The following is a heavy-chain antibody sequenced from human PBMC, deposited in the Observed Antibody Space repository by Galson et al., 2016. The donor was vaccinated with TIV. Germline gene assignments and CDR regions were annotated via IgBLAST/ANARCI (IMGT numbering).Heavy chain of an antibody. J-gene: IGHJ4*02. CDR3: ARASPESYYHAPDY. V-gene: IGHV1-69*04. Sequence: SVKVSCKASGGIFSSYSWVRQAPGQGLEWMGRIIPIIGKADYAQKFQGRLTITADKSTTTVYMELSSLRSDDTAVYYCARASPESYYHAPDYWGQGTRVTVSS. D-gene: IGHD3-10*01. CDR1: GGIFSSY. CDR2: IIPIIGKA.